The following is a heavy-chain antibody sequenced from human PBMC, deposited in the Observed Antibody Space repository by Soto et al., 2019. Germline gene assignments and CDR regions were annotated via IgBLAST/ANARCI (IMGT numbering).Heavy chain of an antibody. D-gene: IGHD3-22*01. CDR2: IYHSGST. CDR1: GGSISSSNW. Sequence: QVQLQESGPGLVKPSGTLSLTCAVSGGSISSSNWWSWVRQPPGKGLEWIGEIYHSGSTNYNPSRKRRVTKSVDKSKNLFSLKLSSVTAADTAVYYCARAGDSDLGYYDSSGYYFPLDYWGQGTLVTVSS. J-gene: IGHJ4*02. V-gene: IGHV4-4*02. CDR3: ARAGDSDLGYYDSSGYYFPLDY.